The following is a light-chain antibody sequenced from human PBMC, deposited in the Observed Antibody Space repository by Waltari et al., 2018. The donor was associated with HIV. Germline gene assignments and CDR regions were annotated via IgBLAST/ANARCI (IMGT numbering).Light chain of an antibody. CDR1: KLGDKY. CDR2: QDT. Sequence: SYDLTQSPSVSVSPGQTASLTCFGDKLGDKYVSWYQQKPGQSPVMVIYQDTKRPSGIPERISGSNSGNTATLTIRGTQAVDEADYYCQTWDDSTAIFGGGTKLTVL. V-gene: IGLV3-1*01. J-gene: IGLJ2*01. CDR3: QTWDDSTAI.